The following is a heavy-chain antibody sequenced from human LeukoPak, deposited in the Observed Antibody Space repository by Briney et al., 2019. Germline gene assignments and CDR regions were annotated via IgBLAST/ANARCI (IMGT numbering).Heavy chain of an antibody. CDR3: ARLGVRARAFDI. Sequence: SETLSLTCTVSGGSIRSNSYYWGWIRQPPGKGLEWIGSIHYSGSTYYNPSLKSRVPISVDTSRNQCSLKLKSVTAADTAVYYCARLGVRARAFDIWGQGTMVTVSS. CDR1: GGSIRSNSYY. CDR2: IHYSGST. V-gene: IGHV4-39*01. D-gene: IGHD1-26*01. J-gene: IGHJ3*02.